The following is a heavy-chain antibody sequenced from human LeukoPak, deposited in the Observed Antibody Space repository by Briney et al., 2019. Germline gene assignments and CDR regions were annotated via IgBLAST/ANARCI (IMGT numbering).Heavy chain of an antibody. CDR1: GFTFSSYT. D-gene: IGHD3-3*01. CDR2: IDSGSGTI. Sequence: GRSLRLSCAASGFTFSSYTMSWVRQAPGKGLEWLSNIDSGSGTISYADSVKGRFTISRDNAKNSLYLQMNSLRADDTAVYYCARDSPGTIFGVSWFDPWGQGTLVTVSS. CDR3: ARDSPGTIFGVSWFDP. V-gene: IGHV3-48*01. J-gene: IGHJ5*02.